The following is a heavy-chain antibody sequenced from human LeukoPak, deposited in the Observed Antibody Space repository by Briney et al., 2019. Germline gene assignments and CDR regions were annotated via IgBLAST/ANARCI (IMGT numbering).Heavy chain of an antibody. D-gene: IGHD3-22*01. J-gene: IGHJ3*02. CDR2: IYYSGST. CDR3: ARDYYDSRDDAFDI. V-gene: IGHV4-59*12. Sequence: SETLSLTCTVSGGSISSYYWSWIRQPPGKGLKWIGYIYYSGSTSYSPSLRSRVTISVDTSKNQFSLKLSSVTAADTAVYYCARDYYDSRDDAFDIWGQGTMVTVSS. CDR1: GGSISSYY.